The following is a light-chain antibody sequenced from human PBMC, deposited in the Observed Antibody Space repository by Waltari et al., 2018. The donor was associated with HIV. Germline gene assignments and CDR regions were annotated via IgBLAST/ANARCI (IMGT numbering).Light chain of an antibody. CDR3: QTWGTGIHVV. CDR1: SGHSSYP. Sequence: QLVLTQSPSASASLGASVKLTCTLSSGHSSYPIAWPQPQPEKAPRYLMRLNSAGSHTKGDGIPDRFSGSSSGAERYLIISSLQSEDEADYYCQTWGTGIHVVFGGGTKLTVL. V-gene: IGLV4-69*01. CDR2: LNSAGSH. J-gene: IGLJ3*02.